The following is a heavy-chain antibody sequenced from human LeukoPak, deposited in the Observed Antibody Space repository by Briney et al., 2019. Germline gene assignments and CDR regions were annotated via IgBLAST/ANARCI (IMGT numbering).Heavy chain of an antibody. V-gene: IGHV3-21*01. CDR1: GFTFSSYS. D-gene: IGHD2-2*03. CDR2: ISSSSSYI. CDR3: AKDGGLWISAHWGDS. Sequence: PGGSLRLSCAASGFTFSSYSMNWVRQAPGKGLEWVSSISSSSSYICYADSVKGRFTISRDNAKNSLYLQMNSLRAEDTAVYYCAKDGGLWISAHWGDSWGRGTLVTVSS. J-gene: IGHJ4*02.